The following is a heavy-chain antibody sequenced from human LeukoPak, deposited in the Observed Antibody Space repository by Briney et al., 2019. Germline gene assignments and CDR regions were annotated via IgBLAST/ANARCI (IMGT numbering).Heavy chain of an antibody. CDR2: ISAYNGNT. Sequence: ASVKVSCKASGYTFTSYGISWVRQAPGQGLEWMGWISAYNGNTNYAQKLQGRVTMTTDTSTSTAYIELRSLRSDDTAVYYCARQPSSSWYSHPKYYFDYWGQGTLVTVSS. CDR1: GYTFTSYG. CDR3: ARQPSSSWYSHPKYYFDY. V-gene: IGHV1-18*01. J-gene: IGHJ4*02. D-gene: IGHD6-13*01.